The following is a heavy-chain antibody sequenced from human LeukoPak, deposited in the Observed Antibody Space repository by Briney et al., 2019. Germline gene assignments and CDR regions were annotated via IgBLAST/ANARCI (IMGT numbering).Heavy chain of an antibody. CDR3: AAKGNGYSGSYVFAH. V-gene: IGHV3-66*01. CDR2: FFSSGYT. CDR1: GFSVSVNY. Sequence: GGSPRLSCAASGFSVSVNYMGWVRQAPGKGLEWVSVFFSSGYTKYADSVKGRFTISRDNSENTLNLQMNSLRAEDTAVYYCAAKGNGYSGSYVFAHWGQGILVTVSS. J-gene: IGHJ4*02. D-gene: IGHD1-26*01.